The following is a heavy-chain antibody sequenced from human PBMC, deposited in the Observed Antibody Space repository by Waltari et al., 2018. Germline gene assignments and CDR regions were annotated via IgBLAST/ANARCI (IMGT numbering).Heavy chain of an antibody. Sequence: QVQLVQSGTEVTKPGASVEVSCQAFGYTFTAYFLHWVRQAPGQGLEWMGWIDPKTGDRNSAPRFQGRVTMTRDTSINTAYLKVTSLKSDDTAVYYCVRDVNDDPRGDYWGQGTLVTVSS. CDR1: GYTFTAYF. CDR2: IDPKTGDR. CDR3: VRDVNDDPRGDY. V-gene: IGHV1-2*02. J-gene: IGHJ4*02. D-gene: IGHD1-1*01.